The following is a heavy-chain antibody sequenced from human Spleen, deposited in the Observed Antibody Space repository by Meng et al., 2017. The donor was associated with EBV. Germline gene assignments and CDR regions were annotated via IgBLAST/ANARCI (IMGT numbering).Heavy chain of an antibody. J-gene: IGHJ4*02. CDR2: ITTSTGTP. D-gene: IGHD1-26*01. CDR3: ARDRTYSGTPDF. V-gene: IGHV7-4-1*02. Sequence: QVQLLPAGVELKKPGASVKISCKASGYIFTSYAIHWGRQAPGQGPEWMGWITTSTGTPTYAQGFTGRFVFSLDSTVSTTFLQISALNPADTAVYYCARDRTYSGTPDFWGQGTLVTVSS. CDR1: GYIFTSYA.